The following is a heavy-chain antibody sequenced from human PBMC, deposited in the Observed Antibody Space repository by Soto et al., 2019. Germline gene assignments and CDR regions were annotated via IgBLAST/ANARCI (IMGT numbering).Heavy chain of an antibody. CDR1: GFTFTSSA. Sequence: ASVKVSCKASGFTFTSSAVQWVRQARGQRLEWIGWIVVGSGNTNYAQKFQERVTITRDMSTSTAYMELSSLRSEDTAVYYCAASAHSSSWSDTYYFDYWGQGTLVTVSS. CDR2: IVVGSGNT. CDR3: AASAHSSSWSDTYYFDY. D-gene: IGHD6-13*01. V-gene: IGHV1-58*01. J-gene: IGHJ4*02.